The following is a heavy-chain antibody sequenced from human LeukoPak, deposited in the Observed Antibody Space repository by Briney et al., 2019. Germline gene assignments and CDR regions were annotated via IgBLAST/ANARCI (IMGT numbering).Heavy chain of an antibody. Sequence: SETLSLTCTVSGGSISSYYWSWIRQPAGKGLEWIGRIYTSGSTNYNPSLKSRVTMSVDTSKNQFSLKLSSVTAADTAVYYCARVRYFDSGGYYYDFDFWGQGTLVTVSS. CDR3: ARVRYFDSGGYYYDFDF. CDR1: GGSISSYY. D-gene: IGHD3-22*01. J-gene: IGHJ4*02. CDR2: IYTSGST. V-gene: IGHV4-4*07.